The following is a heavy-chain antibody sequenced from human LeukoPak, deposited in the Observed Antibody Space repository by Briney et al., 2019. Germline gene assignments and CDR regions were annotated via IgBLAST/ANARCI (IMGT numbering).Heavy chain of an antibody. V-gene: IGHV3-7*01. CDR3: ARDGGGYDS. CDR2: IKEDGSRQ. J-gene: IGHJ5*01. D-gene: IGHD5-24*01. Sequence: GGSLRLSCAASGFTFSTYWMSWVRQTPGKGLEWVANIKEDGSRQYYVDSVKGRFAISRDNAKNSLYLQMNSLRVEDTAVYYCARDGGGYDSWGQGTLVTVSS. CDR1: GFTFSTYW.